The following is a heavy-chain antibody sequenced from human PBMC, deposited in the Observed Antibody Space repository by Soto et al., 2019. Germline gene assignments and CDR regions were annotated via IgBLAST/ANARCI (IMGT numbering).Heavy chain of an antibody. CDR3: ARHPRYSGYDQDYYYYYGMDV. D-gene: IGHD5-12*01. CDR2: IIPIFGTA. V-gene: IGHV1-69*13. J-gene: IGHJ6*02. CDR1: GGTFSSYA. Sequence: ASVKVSCKASGGTFSSYAISWVRQAPGQGLEWMGGIIPIFGTANYAQKFQGRVTITADESTSTAYMELSSLRSEDTAVYYCARHPRYSGYDQDYYYYYGMDVWGQGTTVSVSS.